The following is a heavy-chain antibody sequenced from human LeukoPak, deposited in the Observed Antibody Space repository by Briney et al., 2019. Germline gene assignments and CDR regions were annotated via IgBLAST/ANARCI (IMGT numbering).Heavy chain of an antibody. Sequence: SETLSLTCTVSGGSISNYYWSWIRQPPGKGLEWIGYIYSSGSTNYNPSLKSRVTISVDTSKNQFSLKLSSVTAADTAVYYCARGRWLVPFDYWGQGTLVTVSS. V-gene: IGHV4-59*12. J-gene: IGHJ4*02. CDR1: GGSISNYY. CDR2: IYSSGST. D-gene: IGHD6-19*01. CDR3: ARGRWLVPFDY.